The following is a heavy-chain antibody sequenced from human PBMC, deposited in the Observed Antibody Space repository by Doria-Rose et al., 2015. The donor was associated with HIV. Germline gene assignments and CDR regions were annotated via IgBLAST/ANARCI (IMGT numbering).Heavy chain of an antibody. CDR1: GVSLSSPGMG. CDR3: ARIKSSRWYHKYYFDF. D-gene: IGHD6-13*01. V-gene: IGHV2-26*01. J-gene: IGHJ4*02. Sequence: QESGPVLVKPTETLTLTCAVSGVSLSSPGMGVSWIRQPPGKALEWLANIFSDDERSYKTSLKSRLTISSGTSKSQVVLTMTDMDPVDTATYYCARIKSSRWYHKYYFDFWGQGTLVIVPA. CDR2: IFSDDER.